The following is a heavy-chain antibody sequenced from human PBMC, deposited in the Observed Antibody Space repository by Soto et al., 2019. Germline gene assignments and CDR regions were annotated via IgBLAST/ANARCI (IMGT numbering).Heavy chain of an antibody. V-gene: IGHV4-59*01. CDR3: ARGRVVGATRVWWFDP. CDR2: IYYSGST. D-gene: IGHD1-26*01. J-gene: IGHJ5*02. CDR1: GGSISSYY. Sequence: PSETLSLTCTVSGGSISSYYWSWIRQPPGKGLEWIGYIYYSGSTNYNPSLKSRVTISVDTSKNQFSLKLSSVTAADTAVYYCARGRVVGATRVWWFDPWGQGTLVTVSS.